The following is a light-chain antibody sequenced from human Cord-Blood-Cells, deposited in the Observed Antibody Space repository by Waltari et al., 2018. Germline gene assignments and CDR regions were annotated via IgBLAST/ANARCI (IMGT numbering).Light chain of an antibody. Sequence: DIQMTQSPSTLSASVGDRVTITCRASQSISSWLAWYQQRPGKAPTLLSYKASSLESGVPSRFSGSGSGTEFTLTISSLQPDDFATYYCQQYNSYSPYSFGQGTKLEIK. V-gene: IGKV1-5*03. J-gene: IGKJ2*03. CDR2: KAS. CDR3: QQYNSYSPYS. CDR1: QSISSW.